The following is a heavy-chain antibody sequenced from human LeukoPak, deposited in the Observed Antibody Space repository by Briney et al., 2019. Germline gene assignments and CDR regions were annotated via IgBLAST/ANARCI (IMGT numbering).Heavy chain of an antibody. CDR3: ASSHDSSGND. D-gene: IGHD3-22*01. V-gene: IGHV3-7*01. CDR2: IKYDGSHK. CDR1: GFSFSSYW. Sequence: GGSLRLSCVASGFSFSSYWMAWVRQAPGRGLEWVANIKYDGSHKYYVDSVKGRFTISRDNAKNSVYLQMNSLRVDDTAVYFCASSHDSSGNDWGQGTLVTVSS. J-gene: IGHJ4*02.